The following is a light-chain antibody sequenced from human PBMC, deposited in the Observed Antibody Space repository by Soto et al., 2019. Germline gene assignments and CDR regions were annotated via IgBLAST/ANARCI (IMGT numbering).Light chain of an antibody. CDR3: QLFDDSLFT. J-gene: IGKJ3*01. CDR1: QKVSNNY. CDR2: SAS. V-gene: IGKV3-20*01. Sequence: IVLTQSPGILSLSPGEIATLSCRASQKVSNNYLAWYQQRPGQVPRFLIFSASTRATGIPDRFSGSGSGTDFTLTISRLGPDDFAVYYCQLFDDSLFTFGPGTKVDV.